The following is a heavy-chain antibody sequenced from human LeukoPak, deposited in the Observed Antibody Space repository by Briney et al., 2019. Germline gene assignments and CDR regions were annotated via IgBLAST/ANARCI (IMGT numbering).Heavy chain of an antibody. CDR2: INHSGST. CDR3: ARGTGYANWFDP. J-gene: IGHJ5*02. CDR1: GGSFSGYY. Sequence: SETLSLTCAVYGGSFSGYYWSWIRQPPGKGLEWIGEINHSGSTNYNPSFKSRVTISVDTSKNQFSLKLSSVTAADTAVYYCARGTGYANWFDPWGQGTLVTVPS. V-gene: IGHV4-34*01. D-gene: IGHD5-18*01.